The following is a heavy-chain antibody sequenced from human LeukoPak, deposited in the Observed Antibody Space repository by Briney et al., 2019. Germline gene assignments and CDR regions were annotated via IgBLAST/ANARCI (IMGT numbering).Heavy chain of an antibody. CDR3: ARGSLVPPYYYMDV. CDR1: GGSLSSSSYY. V-gene: IGHV4-39*01. J-gene: IGHJ6*03. D-gene: IGHD2-2*01. CDR2: IYYSGST. Sequence: SETLSLTCTVSGGSLSSSSYYWGWVRPPPGKGLEWIGSIYYSGSTYYNPSLKSRVTISVDTSKNQFSLKLSSVTAADTAVYYCARGSLVPPYYYMDVWGKGTTVTISS.